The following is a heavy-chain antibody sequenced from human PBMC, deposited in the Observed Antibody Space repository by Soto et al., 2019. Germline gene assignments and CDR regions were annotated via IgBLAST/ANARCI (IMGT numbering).Heavy chain of an antibody. Sequence: GESLKISCNGSGYSFTSYWICWVRQMPWKGLEWMGIIYPGDSDTRYSPSFQGQVTISADKSISTAYLQWSSLKASDTAMYYCARQNYDFWSGYYSSGWFDPWGQGTLVTVSS. CDR3: ARQNYDFWSGYYSSGWFDP. CDR1: GYSFTSYW. CDR2: IYPGDSDT. V-gene: IGHV5-51*01. J-gene: IGHJ5*02. D-gene: IGHD3-3*01.